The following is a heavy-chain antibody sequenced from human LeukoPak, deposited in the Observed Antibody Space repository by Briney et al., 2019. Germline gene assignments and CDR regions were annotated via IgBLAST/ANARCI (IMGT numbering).Heavy chain of an antibody. D-gene: IGHD3-10*01. CDR3: ARAPFGRMVRGAPWFDP. Sequence: PGGSLRLSCVASGFTFSNYAISWVRQAPGKGLEWVSAISGSGGSTYYADSVKGRFTISRDNSKNTLYLQMNSLRAEDTAVYYCARAPFGRMVRGAPWFDPWGQGTLVTVSS. V-gene: IGHV3-23*01. J-gene: IGHJ5*02. CDR1: GFTFSNYA. CDR2: ISGSGGST.